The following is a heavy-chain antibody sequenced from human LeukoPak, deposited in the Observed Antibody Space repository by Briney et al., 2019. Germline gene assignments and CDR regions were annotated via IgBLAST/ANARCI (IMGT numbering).Heavy chain of an antibody. J-gene: IGHJ6*03. CDR3: ARVIAFRGYMDV. Sequence: GGSLRLSCAASGFTFSSYNMNWVRQAPGKGLEWVSSISSSSSYIYYADSVKGRFTISRDNAKNSLYLQMNSLSAEDTAVYYCARVIAFRGYMDVWGKGTTVTVSS. CDR2: ISSSSSYI. D-gene: IGHD3-16*02. V-gene: IGHV3-21*06. CDR1: GFTFSSYN.